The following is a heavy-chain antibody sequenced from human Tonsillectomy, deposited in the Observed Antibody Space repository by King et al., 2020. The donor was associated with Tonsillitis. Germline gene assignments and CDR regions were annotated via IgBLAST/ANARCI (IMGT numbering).Heavy chain of an antibody. CDR2: IYYSGNT. J-gene: IGHJ4*02. D-gene: IGHD2-15*01. V-gene: IGHV4-61*01. Sequence: LQLQESGPGLVRPSETLSLTCTVSGGSVNSANYYWSWFRQPPGKGLEWVGYIYYSGNTNYSPSLKSRVTISVHTSKKQLSLKLSSVTAADTAVYYCARLSTISLSGYFDFWGQGTLVTVSS. CDR3: ARLSTISLSGYFDF. CDR1: GGSVNSANYY.